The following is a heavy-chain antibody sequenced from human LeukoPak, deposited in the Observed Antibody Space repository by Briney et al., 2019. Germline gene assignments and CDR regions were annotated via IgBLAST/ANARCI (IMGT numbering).Heavy chain of an antibody. J-gene: IGHJ4*02. CDR3: TRDFSSVWYGTTDY. CDR2: IRSKAYGGTT. Sequence: GGSLRLSCTASGSTFGDYAMSWFRQAPGKGLEWIAFIRSKAYGGTTEYAASVKGRFSISRDDSKSIAYLQMNNLKTEDTAVYYCTRDFSSVWYGTTDYWGQGTLVTVSS. V-gene: IGHV3-49*03. CDR1: GSTFGDYA. D-gene: IGHD6-13*01.